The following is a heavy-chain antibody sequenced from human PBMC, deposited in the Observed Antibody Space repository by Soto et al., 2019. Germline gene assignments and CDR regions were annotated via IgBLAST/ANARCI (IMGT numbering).Heavy chain of an antibody. J-gene: IGHJ5*01. CDR3: VRRASSGTLYGLDP. CDR2: MSPNNGNT. V-gene: IGHV1-8*01. CDR1: ESTFINYD. Sequence: ASVKVSCKASESTFINYDISWVRQAPGQGLEWMGWMSPNNGNTGYALKFQGRVSMTRNTSIYTVYMELSSLTSDDTAVYYCVRRASSGTLYGLDPWGQGTPVPVYS. D-gene: IGHD1-1*01.